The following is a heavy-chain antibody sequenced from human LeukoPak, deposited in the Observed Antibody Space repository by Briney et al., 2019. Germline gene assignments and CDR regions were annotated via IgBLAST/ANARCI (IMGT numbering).Heavy chain of an antibody. CDR1: GFTFSSYA. J-gene: IGHJ4*02. D-gene: IGHD6-6*01. V-gene: IGHV3-23*01. Sequence: PGGSLRLSCAASGFTFSSYAMSWVRQAPGKGLEWVSALSGSGGSTYYADSVKGRFTISRDNSKNTLYLQMNSRRAEDTAVYYCAKRMVEQLGSIDYWGQGTLVTVSS. CDR2: LSGSGGST. CDR3: AKRMVEQLGSIDY.